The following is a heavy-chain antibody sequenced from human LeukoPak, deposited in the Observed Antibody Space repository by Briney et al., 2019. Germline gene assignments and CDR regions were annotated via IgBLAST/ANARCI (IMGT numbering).Heavy chain of an antibody. Sequence: GGSLRLSCAASGFTFSNVWMSWVRQAPGKGLEWVGRIKSKTDGGTTDYAAPVKGRFTISRDDSKNTLYLQMNSLKTEDTAVYYCTTDLDALGSYYYYYMDVWGKGTTVTVSS. J-gene: IGHJ6*03. CDR3: TTDLDALGSYYYYYMDV. CDR1: GFTFSNVW. CDR2: IKSKTDGGTT. V-gene: IGHV3-15*01. D-gene: IGHD6-6*01.